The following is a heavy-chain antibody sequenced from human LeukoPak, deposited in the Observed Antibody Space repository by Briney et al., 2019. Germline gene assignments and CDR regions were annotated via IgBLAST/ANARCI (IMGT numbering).Heavy chain of an antibody. V-gene: IGHV1-3*01. CDR2: INAGSGNT. CDR1: GYTFTSYG. Sequence: ASVKVSCKASGYTFTSYGIHWVRQAPGQRLEWMGWINAGSGNTKYSQKFQGRVTMTTDTSTSTAYMELRSLRSDDTAVYYCARDYSSTSCPDYWGQGTLVTVSS. J-gene: IGHJ4*02. CDR3: ARDYSSTSCPDY. D-gene: IGHD2-2*01.